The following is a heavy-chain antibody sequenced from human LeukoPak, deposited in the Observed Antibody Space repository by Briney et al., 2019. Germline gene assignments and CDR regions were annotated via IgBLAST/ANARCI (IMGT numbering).Heavy chain of an antibody. Sequence: ASVKVSCKASGYTFTSYGVSWVRQAPGQGLEWMGWISAYNGNTNYAQKLQGRVTMTTDTSTSTAYMDLRSLRSDDTAVYYCARTHSSGWYSVGYYYMDVWGKGTTVTVSS. V-gene: IGHV1-18*01. J-gene: IGHJ6*03. CDR1: GYTFTSYG. CDR3: ARTHSSGWYSVGYYYMDV. CDR2: ISAYNGNT. D-gene: IGHD6-19*01.